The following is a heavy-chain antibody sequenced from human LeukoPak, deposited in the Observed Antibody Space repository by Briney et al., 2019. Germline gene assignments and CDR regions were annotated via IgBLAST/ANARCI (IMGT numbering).Heavy chain of an antibody. V-gene: IGHV1-8*01. CDR3: ARSMVRGVDDY. CDR2: MNPNSGNT. Sequence: ASVKVSCKASGYTFTSYDINWVRQATGQGLEWMGWMNPNSGNTGYAQKFQGRVTMTRNTSISTAYMELSRLRSDDTAVYYCARSMVRGVDDYWGQGTLVTVSS. CDR1: GYTFTSYD. J-gene: IGHJ4*02. D-gene: IGHD3-10*01.